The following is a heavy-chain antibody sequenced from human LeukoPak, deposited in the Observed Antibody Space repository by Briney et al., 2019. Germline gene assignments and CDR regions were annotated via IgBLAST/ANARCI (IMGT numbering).Heavy chain of an antibody. CDR2: ISADGGST. CDR3: AKESGKFDY. Sequence: GGSLRLSCVASGLTFHDYAMHWVRQAPGKGPEWVSLISADGGSTFYADSVRGRFSISRDNSKNSLYLQMNSLRTEGTAMYYCAKESGKFDYWGQGTLVAVSS. J-gene: IGHJ4*02. V-gene: IGHV3-43*02. CDR1: GLTFHDYA.